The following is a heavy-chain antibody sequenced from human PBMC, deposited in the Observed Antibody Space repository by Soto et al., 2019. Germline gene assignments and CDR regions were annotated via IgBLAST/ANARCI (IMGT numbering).Heavy chain of an antibody. Sequence: EVQLVESGGGLVQPGRSLRLSCAASGFTFDDYAMHWVRQAPGKGLEWVSVITWNSGTLAYADSVKGRFTISRDNAKNPLYLQMNSLGAEDTALYYCARGNSGYGGDCFDSWGQGTLVTVSS. J-gene: IGHJ5*01. CDR1: GFTFDDYA. D-gene: IGHD5-12*01. V-gene: IGHV3-9*01. CDR2: ITWNSGTL. CDR3: ARGNSGYGGDCFDS.